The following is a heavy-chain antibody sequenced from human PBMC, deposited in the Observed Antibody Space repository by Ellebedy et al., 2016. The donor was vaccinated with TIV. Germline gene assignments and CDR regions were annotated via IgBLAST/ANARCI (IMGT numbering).Heavy chain of an antibody. Sequence: MPSETLSLTCTVSGGSTSSYYWSWIRQPPGKGLEWIGYIYYSGSTNYNPSLKSRVTISVDASKNHFSLKLSSVTAADTAVYYCARYPGVAAHYFDYWGQGTLVTVSS. CDR3: ARYPGVAAHYFDY. CDR2: IYYSGST. J-gene: IGHJ4*02. D-gene: IGHD6-19*01. CDR1: GGSTSSYY. V-gene: IGHV4-59*01.